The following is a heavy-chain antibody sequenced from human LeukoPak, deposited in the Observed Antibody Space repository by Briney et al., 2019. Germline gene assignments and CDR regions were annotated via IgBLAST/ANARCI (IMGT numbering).Heavy chain of an antibody. V-gene: IGHV4-34*01. D-gene: IGHD3-3*01. J-gene: IGHJ4*02. CDR3: ARTRITIFGVAKSRFDY. CDR2: INHSGST. Sequence: SETLSLTCAVYGGSFSGYYWSWIRQPPGKGLEWIGEINHSGSTNYNPSIKSRVTISVDTSKNQFSLKLSSVTAADTAVHYCARTRITIFGVAKSRFDYWGQGTLVTVSS. CDR1: GGSFSGYY.